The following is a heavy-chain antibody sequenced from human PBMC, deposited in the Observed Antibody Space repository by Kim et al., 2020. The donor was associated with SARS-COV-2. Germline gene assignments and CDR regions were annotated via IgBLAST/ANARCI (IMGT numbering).Heavy chain of an antibody. J-gene: IGHJ3*02. D-gene: IGHD3-16*01. V-gene: IGHV4-30-4*01. Sequence: SETLSLTCTVSGGSISSGDYYWSWIRQPPGKGLEWIGYIYYSGSTYYNPSLKSRVTISVETSKNQFSLKLSSVTAADTAVYYCARADYDYVWGRGGAFDIWGQGTMVTVSS. CDR1: GGSISSGDYY. CDR2: IYYSGST. CDR3: ARADYDYVWGRGGAFDI.